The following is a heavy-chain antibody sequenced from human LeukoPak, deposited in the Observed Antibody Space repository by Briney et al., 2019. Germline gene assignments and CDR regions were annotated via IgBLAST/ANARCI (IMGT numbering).Heavy chain of an antibody. CDR3: ASNVFGSYGSDY. J-gene: IGHJ4*02. Sequence: GGSLRLSCAASGFTFSNAWMSWVRQAPGKGLEWVSVIYSGGSTYYADSVKGRFTISRDNSKNTLYLQMNSLRAEDTAVYYCASNVFGSYGSDYWGQGTLVTVSS. V-gene: IGHV3-66*01. CDR1: GFTFSNAW. D-gene: IGHD5-18*01. CDR2: IYSGGST.